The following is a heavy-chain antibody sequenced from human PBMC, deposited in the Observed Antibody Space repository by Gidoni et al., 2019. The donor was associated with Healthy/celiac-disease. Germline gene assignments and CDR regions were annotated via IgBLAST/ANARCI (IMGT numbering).Heavy chain of an antibody. CDR1: GFTFSSYW. Sequence: EVQLVESGGGLVQPGGSLRLSCAASGFTFSSYWMSWVRQAPGKGLEWVANIKQDGSEKYYVDSVKGRFTISRDNAKNSLYLQMNSLRAEDTAVYYCARAQVVPAAIRPFDPWGQGTLVTVSS. J-gene: IGHJ5*02. V-gene: IGHV3-7*03. CDR2: IKQDGSEK. D-gene: IGHD2-2*02. CDR3: ARAQVVPAAIRPFDP.